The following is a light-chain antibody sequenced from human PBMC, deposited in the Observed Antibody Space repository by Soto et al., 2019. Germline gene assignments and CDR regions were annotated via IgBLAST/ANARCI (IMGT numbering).Light chain of an antibody. CDR2: STN. V-gene: IGLV8-61*01. J-gene: IGLJ2*01. CDR3: ELYVGSGTVV. Sequence: QTVVSQEPSFSVSPGETVTLTCGLTSASVLTSYYPSWYQQTPGQAPRTLIYSTNIRSSGVPDRFSGSILGNKAALTITGAQADDESDYYCELYVGSGTVVFGGGTQMTVL. CDR1: SASVLTSYY.